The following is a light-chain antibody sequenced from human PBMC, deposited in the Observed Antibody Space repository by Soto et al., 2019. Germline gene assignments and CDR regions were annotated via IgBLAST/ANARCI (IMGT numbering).Light chain of an antibody. Sequence: EIVLTQSPGTLSLSPGESATLSCRASQSVSSSYLAWYQQKPGQAPRLLIYGASSRATGIPDRFSGSGSGTDFTLTISRLEPEDFAVYYCQQYGSSPLSITFGQGTRLEIK. CDR1: QSVSSSY. J-gene: IGKJ5*01. V-gene: IGKV3-20*01. CDR3: QQYGSSPLSIT. CDR2: GAS.